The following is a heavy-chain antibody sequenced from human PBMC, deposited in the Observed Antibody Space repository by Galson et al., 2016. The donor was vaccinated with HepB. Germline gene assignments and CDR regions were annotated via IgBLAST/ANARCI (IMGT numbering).Heavy chain of an antibody. CDR1: GFTLSNYA. CDR3: ARVSRGSRPGAFDI. CDR2: ISYDGSKS. Sequence: SLRLSCAASGFTLSNYAMHWVRQAPGKGLEWVAAISYDGSKSFHAESVRGRVTISRGKNTLFLQMNSLRVEDTAVYFCARVSRGSRPGAFDIWGQGTKVTVSS. J-gene: IGHJ3*02. V-gene: IGHV3-30*04. D-gene: IGHD3-16*01.